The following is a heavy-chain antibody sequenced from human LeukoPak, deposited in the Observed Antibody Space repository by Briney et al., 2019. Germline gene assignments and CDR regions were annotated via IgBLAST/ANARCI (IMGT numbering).Heavy chain of an antibody. CDR3: ARTSCIVAQSFDY. Sequence: SETLSLTCAVYGGSFSGYYWSWIRQPPGKGLEWIGYIYYSGSTYYNPSLKSRVTISVDTSKNQFSLKLSSVTAADTAVYYCARTSCIVAQSFDYWGQGTLVTVSS. CDR2: IYYSGST. D-gene: IGHD3-22*01. CDR1: GGSFSGYY. V-gene: IGHV4-30-4*01. J-gene: IGHJ4*02.